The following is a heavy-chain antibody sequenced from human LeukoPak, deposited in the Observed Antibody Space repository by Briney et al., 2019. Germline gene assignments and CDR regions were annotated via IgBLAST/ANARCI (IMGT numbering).Heavy chain of an antibody. Sequence: SETLSLTCTVSGGSISSGDYYWSWIRQPPGKGLEWIGYIYYSGSTYYNPSLKSRVTISVDTSKNQFSLKLSSVTAEDTAVYYCARVREDTAMAFDYWGQGTLVTVSS. V-gene: IGHV4-30-4*01. CDR3: ARVREDTAMAFDY. CDR1: GGSISSGDYY. J-gene: IGHJ4*02. CDR2: IYYSGST. D-gene: IGHD5-18*01.